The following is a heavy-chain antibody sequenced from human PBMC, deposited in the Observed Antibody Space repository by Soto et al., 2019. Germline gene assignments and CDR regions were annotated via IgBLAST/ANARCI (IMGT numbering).Heavy chain of an antibody. CDR2: IYYSGST. V-gene: IGHV4-39*01. D-gene: IGHD3-9*01. CDR1: GGSISSSSYY. Sequence: SETLSLTCTVSGGSISSSSYYWGWIRQPPGKGLEWIGSIYYSGSTYYNTSLKSRVTISVDTSKNQFSLKLSSVTAADTAVYYCARLPFYDILTGYYMGPGDDRKNWFDPWGQGTLVTVSA. J-gene: IGHJ5*02. CDR3: ARLPFYDILTGYYMGPGDDRKNWFDP.